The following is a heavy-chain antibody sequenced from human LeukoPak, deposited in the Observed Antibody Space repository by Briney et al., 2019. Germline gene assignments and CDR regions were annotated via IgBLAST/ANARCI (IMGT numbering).Heavy chain of an antibody. J-gene: IGHJ4*02. Sequence: SETLSLTCTVSGGSISSSSYYWGWIRQPPGKGLEWIGSIYYSGSTYYNPSLKSRVTISVDTSKNQFSLKLSSVTAADTAVYYCAVGGLYWWSHWGQGTLVTVSS. CDR3: AVGGLYWWSH. CDR1: GGSISSSSYY. CDR2: IYYSGST. D-gene: IGHD2-8*02. V-gene: IGHV4-39*01.